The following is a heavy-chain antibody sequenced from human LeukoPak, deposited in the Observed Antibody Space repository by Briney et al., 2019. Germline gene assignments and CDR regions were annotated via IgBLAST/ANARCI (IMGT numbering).Heavy chain of an antibody. D-gene: IGHD3-10*01. Sequence: GESLKIPCKVSGYSFTNYWIGWVRQMPGKGLEWMGTIYPGDTDARYSPSFQGQVTFSADKSISTAYLQWNSLKASDTAMYYCARLDGYAYASYFYWGQGTLVTVSS. V-gene: IGHV5-51*01. CDR2: IYPGDTDA. CDR1: GYSFTNYW. CDR3: ARLDGYAYASYFY. J-gene: IGHJ4*02.